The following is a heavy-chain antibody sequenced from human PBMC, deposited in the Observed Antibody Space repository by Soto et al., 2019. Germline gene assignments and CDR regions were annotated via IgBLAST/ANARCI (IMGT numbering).Heavy chain of an antibody. J-gene: IGHJ3*02. CDR3: ARDGKWYACDI. CDR1: GFTFSSYG. D-gene: IGHD2-8*01. Sequence: QVQLVESGGGVVQPGRSLRLSCAASGFTFSSYGMHWVRQAPGKGLEWVAVIWYDGSNKYYADSVKGRFTISRDNSKNTLYLQMTSLRAEDTAVYSCARDGKWYACDIWGQGTMVTVSS. CDR2: IWYDGSNK. V-gene: IGHV3-33*01.